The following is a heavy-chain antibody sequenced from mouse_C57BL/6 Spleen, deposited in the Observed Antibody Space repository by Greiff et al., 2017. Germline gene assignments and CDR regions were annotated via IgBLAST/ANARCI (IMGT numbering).Heavy chain of an antibody. CDR1: GYSITSGYY. D-gene: IGHD1-1*01. Sequence: EVKLMESGPGLVKPSQSLSLTCSVTGYSITSGYYWNWIRQFPGNKLEWMGYISYDGSNNYNPSLKNRISITRDTSKNQFFLKLNSVTTEDTATYYCARTYYYGSNWYFDVWGTGTTVTVSS. J-gene: IGHJ1*03. CDR3: ARTYYYGSNWYFDV. V-gene: IGHV3-6*01. CDR2: ISYDGSN.